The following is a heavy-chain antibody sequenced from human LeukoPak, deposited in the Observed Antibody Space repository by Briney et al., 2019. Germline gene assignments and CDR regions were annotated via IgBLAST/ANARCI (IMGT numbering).Heavy chain of an antibody. CDR1: GFTFSSYS. V-gene: IGHV3-21*01. D-gene: IGHD3/OR15-3a*01. CDR3: ARGSFGWTPAVYFDY. CDR2: VSSSSSYI. J-gene: IGHJ4*02. Sequence: GGSLRLSCAASGFTFSSYSMNWVRQAPGKGLEWVSSVSSSSSYIYYADSVKGRFTISRDNAKNSLYLQMNSLRAEDTAVYYCARGSFGWTPAVYFDYWGQGTLVTVSS.